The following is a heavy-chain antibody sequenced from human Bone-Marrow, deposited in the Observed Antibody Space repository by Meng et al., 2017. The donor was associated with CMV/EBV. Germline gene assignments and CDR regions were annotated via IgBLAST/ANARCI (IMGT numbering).Heavy chain of an antibody. Sequence: GESLKISCAASGFTFSTYEMNWVRQAPGKGLEWISYISTRGDIIYYADSVKGRFTVSRDNAKNSLYLQMNSLRAEDTAVYYCARDRDYPQSGMDVWGQGTTVTVSS. D-gene: IGHD4-11*01. CDR3: ARDRDYPQSGMDV. CDR2: ISTRGDII. V-gene: IGHV3-48*03. J-gene: IGHJ6*02. CDR1: GFTFSTYE.